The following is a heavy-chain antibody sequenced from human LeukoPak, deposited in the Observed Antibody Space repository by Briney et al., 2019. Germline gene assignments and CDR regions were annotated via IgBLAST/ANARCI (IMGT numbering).Heavy chain of an antibody. CDR2: ISGSGDST. Sequence: GGSLRLSCAASGFTFSSYAMIWVRQAPGKGLEWVSAISGSGDSTYYADSVEGRFTISRDNSKNTLYLQMNSLRAEDTAVYYCAKDRGDTIFGVAPYGMDVWGQGTTVTVSS. D-gene: IGHD3-3*01. J-gene: IGHJ6*02. CDR3: AKDRGDTIFGVAPYGMDV. V-gene: IGHV3-23*01. CDR1: GFTFSSYA.